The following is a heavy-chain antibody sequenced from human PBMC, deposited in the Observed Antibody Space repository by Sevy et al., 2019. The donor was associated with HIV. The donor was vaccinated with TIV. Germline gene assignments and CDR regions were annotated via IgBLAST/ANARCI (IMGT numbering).Heavy chain of an antibody. CDR2: IFYSGST. J-gene: IGHJ5*02. V-gene: IGHV4-61*01. CDR3: ARGKGEQWRGSGWFHP. D-gene: IGHD3-10*01. CDR1: GGSISSSISSYY. Sequence: SETLSLTCIVSGGSISSSISSYYWSWIRQSPGKGLEWIGYIFYSGSTNYNPSLKSRVTISVDTSKNQFSLKLSSVTAADTAVYYCARGKGEQWRGSGWFHPWGQGTLVTVSS.